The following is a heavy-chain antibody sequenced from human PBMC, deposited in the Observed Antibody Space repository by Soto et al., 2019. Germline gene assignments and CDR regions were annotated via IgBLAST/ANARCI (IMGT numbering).Heavy chain of an antibody. J-gene: IGHJ4*02. CDR2: VHYSGTT. D-gene: IGHD3-10*01. V-gene: IGHV4-59*01. CDR3: ARRWSGTDY. Sequence: PSETLSLTCSVSGGSISNYYWNWIRQPPGKGLEWVGYVHYSGTTSYNPSLKSRVTISLDTSKNQFSLRLSSVTAADTAVYYCARRWSGTDYWGRGTLVTVSS. CDR1: GGSISNYY.